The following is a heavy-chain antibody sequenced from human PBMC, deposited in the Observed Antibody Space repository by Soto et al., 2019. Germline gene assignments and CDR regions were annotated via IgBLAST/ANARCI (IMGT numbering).Heavy chain of an antibody. CDR1: GFNFGEYA. D-gene: IGHD1-26*01. J-gene: IGHJ3*02. CDR3: AKDLSPHSGSYTDAFDI. V-gene: IGHV3-49*04. CDR2: IGSRFYAGTT. Sequence: SLRVSCIPSGFNFGEYAMSWVRQAPGKGLEWVGFIGSRFYAGTTEYAASVKGRFTISSDDSDNIAYLHMNSLEIEDTAVYYCAKDLSPHSGSYTDAFDIWGQGPMDRVS.